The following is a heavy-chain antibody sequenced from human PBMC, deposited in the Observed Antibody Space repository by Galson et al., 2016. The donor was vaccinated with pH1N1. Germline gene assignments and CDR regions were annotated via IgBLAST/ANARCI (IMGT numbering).Heavy chain of an antibody. J-gene: IGHJ3*02. Sequence: LSLTCTVSGASVTRGDSYWSWIRQHPGKGLEWIGYIDYSGSTYYKSSLKSRITISVDTSKNQLSLRLSSVTAAGTAVYYCARRFFEYLEGLPTDAFDIGGPGTMVTVSS. CDR1: GASVTRGDSY. D-gene: IGHD3-3*01. CDR3: ARRFFEYLEGLPTDAFDI. CDR2: IDYSGST. V-gene: IGHV4-31*03.